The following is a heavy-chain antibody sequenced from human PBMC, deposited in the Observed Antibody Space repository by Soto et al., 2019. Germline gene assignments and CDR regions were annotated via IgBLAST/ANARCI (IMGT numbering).Heavy chain of an antibody. Sequence: RLSCAASGFTFSSYAMHWVRQAPGKGLEWVAVISYDGSNKYYADSVKGRFTISRDNSKNTLYLQMNSLRAEDTAVYYCATMSVPNSIVGATGPYWGQGTLVTVSS. V-gene: IGHV3-30-3*01. CDR2: ISYDGSNK. CDR3: ATMSVPNSIVGATGPY. J-gene: IGHJ4*02. D-gene: IGHD1-26*01. CDR1: GFTFSSYA.